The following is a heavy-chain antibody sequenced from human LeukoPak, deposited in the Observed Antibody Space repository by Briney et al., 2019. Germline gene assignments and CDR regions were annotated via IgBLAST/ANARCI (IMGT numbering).Heavy chain of an antibody. D-gene: IGHD6-19*01. CDR1: GYRFTNYW. V-gene: IGHV5-51*01. Sequence: GESLKISCKGSGYRFTNYWIGWVRQMPGKGLEWMGIIYPGDSDTRYSPSFQGQVTISVDKSITTAYLQWRSLKASDTAIYYCARRGSGTDYWGQGTLVTVSS. CDR2: IYPGDSDT. J-gene: IGHJ4*02. CDR3: ARRGSGTDY.